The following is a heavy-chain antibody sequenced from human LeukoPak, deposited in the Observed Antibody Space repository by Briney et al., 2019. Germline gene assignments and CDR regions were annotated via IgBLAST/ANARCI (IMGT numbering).Heavy chain of an antibody. CDR3: AKDTYSSSPYYFDY. CDR1: GFTFNNYA. CDR2: ISSGGSA. V-gene: IGHV3-23*01. Sequence: GGSLRLSCAAAGFTFNNYAMSWVRQAPGKGLKWVSGISSGGSAYYADSVKGRFTISRDNSKNTLFLQMNSLRAEDTAVYYCAKDTYSSSPYYFDYWGQGTLVTVSS. J-gene: IGHJ4*02. D-gene: IGHD6-6*01.